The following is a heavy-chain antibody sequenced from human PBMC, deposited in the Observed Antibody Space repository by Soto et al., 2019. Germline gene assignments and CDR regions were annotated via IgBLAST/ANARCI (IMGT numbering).Heavy chain of an antibody. V-gene: IGHV3-23*01. D-gene: IGHD3-3*02. CDR1: GFTFSSYA. Sequence: GGSLRLSCAASGFTFSSYAMSWVRQAPGKGLEWVSAISGSGGSTYYADSVKGRFTISRDNSKYTLYLQMDSLRAEDTAEYYCAKDLISDSRGILDIWGHGTMVTVSS. CDR2: ISGSGGST. CDR3: AKDLISDSRGILDI. J-gene: IGHJ3*02.